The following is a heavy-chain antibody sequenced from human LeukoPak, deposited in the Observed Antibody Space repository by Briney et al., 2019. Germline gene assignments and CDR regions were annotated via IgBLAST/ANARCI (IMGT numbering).Heavy chain of an antibody. Sequence: SETLSLTCIVSGDSISNYYWSWIRQPAGKGLEWIGRIYTSGSTNYNPSLKSRVTMSVDTSKNQFSLRLSSVTAADTAVYYCAREAAAGTFYFDYWGQGTLVTVSS. J-gene: IGHJ4*02. V-gene: IGHV4-4*07. CDR3: AREAAAGTFYFDY. CDR1: GDSISNYY. D-gene: IGHD6-13*01. CDR2: IYTSGST.